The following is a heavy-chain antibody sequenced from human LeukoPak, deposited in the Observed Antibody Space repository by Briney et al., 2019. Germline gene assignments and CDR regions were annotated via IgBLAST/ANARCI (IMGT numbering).Heavy chain of an antibody. CDR1: GGPIINHY. D-gene: IGHD2-15*01. Sequence: SETLSLTCIVSGGPIINHYWSWIRQPPGKGLEWIGYIYDSGGTNYNPSLKSRVTISVDTSNSQFSLKLSSVTAADTAIYYCARTLGYCSGTDCSALGRLDPWGQGTLVTVSS. J-gene: IGHJ5*02. CDR2: IYDSGGT. CDR3: ARTLGYCSGTDCSALGRLDP. V-gene: IGHV4-59*11.